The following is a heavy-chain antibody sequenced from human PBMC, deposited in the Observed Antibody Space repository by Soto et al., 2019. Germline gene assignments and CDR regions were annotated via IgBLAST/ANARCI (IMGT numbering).Heavy chain of an antibody. J-gene: IGHJ4*02. Sequence: QVQLEQSGTEVKEPGASVKVSCKASGYSFTSYNINWVRQATGQGLEWMGWVNPSNGDAGLAQRFQGRVTMSSDTSITTAFVKARSLAPEHAASYFCARAPRPAAIAVLDHWGQGTLVSGSS. CDR1: GYSFTSYN. CDR3: ARAPRPAAIAVLDH. V-gene: IGHV1-8*02. CDR2: VNPSNGDA. D-gene: IGHD2-2*01.